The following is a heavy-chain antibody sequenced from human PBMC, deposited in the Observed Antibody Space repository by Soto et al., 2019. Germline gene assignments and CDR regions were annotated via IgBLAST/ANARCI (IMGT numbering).Heavy chain of an antibody. CDR1: GGSISSYY. J-gene: IGHJ6*02. D-gene: IGHD2-2*01. CDR2: IYYSGST. V-gene: IGHV4-59*08. CDR3: ASYAPGYYYGMDV. Sequence: SETLSLTCTVSGGSISSYYWSWIRQPPGKGLEWIGHIYYSGSTNYNPSLKSRVTISVDTSKNQFSLKLSSVTAADTAVYYCASYAPGYYYGMDVWGQGTTVTVSS.